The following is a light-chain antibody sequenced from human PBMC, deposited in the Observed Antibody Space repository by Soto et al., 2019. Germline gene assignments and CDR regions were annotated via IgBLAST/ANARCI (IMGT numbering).Light chain of an antibody. V-gene: IGLV2-14*01. J-gene: IGLJ1*01. CDR2: DVS. CDR1: SSDVGGYNY. Sequence: QSALTQPASVSGSPGQSITISCTGTSSDVGGYNYVSWYQQHPGKAPKLMVYDVSNRPSGVSNRFSGSKSGNTASLIISGLQAEDEADYYCSSYTSTSTLVVFGTGTKLTVL. CDR3: SSYTSTSTLVV.